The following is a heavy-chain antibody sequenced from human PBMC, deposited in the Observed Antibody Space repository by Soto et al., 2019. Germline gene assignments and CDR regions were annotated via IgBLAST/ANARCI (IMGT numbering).Heavy chain of an antibody. CDR1: NYKFSSYG. CDR2: ISGYNGDT. J-gene: IGHJ3*02. CDR3: ARDLVRFLEWSDAFDI. V-gene: IGHV1-18*01. Sequence: QVQLIQSGAEVKKPGASVKVSCKASNYKFSSYGISWVRQAPGQGLEWMGWISGYNGDTNYVQKFQGRVTMTTDTSTSTAYMELRSLRSDDKAVYYCARDLVRFLEWSDAFDIWGQGTMVTVSS. D-gene: IGHD3-3*01.